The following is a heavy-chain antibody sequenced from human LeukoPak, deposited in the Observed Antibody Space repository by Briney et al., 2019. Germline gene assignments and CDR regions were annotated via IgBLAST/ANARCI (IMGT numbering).Heavy chain of an antibody. CDR3: TTETRYYYDSSGYYSRGGYYFDY. Sequence: GSLRLSCAASGFTFSNAWMSWVRQAPGKGLEWVGRIKSKTDGGTTDYAAPVKGRFTISRDDSKNTLYQQTNSLKTEDTAVYYCTTETRYYYDSSGYYSRGGYYFDYWGQGTLVTVSS. D-gene: IGHD3-22*01. CDR1: GFTFSNAW. CDR2: IKSKTDGGTT. J-gene: IGHJ4*02. V-gene: IGHV3-15*01.